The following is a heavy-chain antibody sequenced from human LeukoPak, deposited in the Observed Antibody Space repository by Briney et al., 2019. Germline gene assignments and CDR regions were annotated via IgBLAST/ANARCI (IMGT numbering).Heavy chain of an antibody. CDR2: IYYSGST. V-gene: IGHV4-59*01. J-gene: IGHJ4*02. Sequence: PSETLSLTCTVSGGSIGSYYWSWIRQPPGKGLEWIGYIYYSGSTNYNPSPKSRVTISVDTSKNQSSLSLSSVTAADTAVYYCARGGADYGYYFDYWGQGTLVTVSS. CDR3: ARGGADYGYYFDY. CDR1: GGSIGSYY. D-gene: IGHD4-17*01.